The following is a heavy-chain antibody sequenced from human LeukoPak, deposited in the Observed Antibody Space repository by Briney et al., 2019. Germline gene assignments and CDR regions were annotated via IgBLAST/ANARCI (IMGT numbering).Heavy chain of an antibody. Sequence: SEILSLTCTVPGGSIRSYNWCCIWQPPGKGLEWMGYIYYSGRTNYTPYLKSRVTISVDTSKNQFSLKLSSVTDADTAVYYCARVAAVEMATLPGAFDIWGQGTMVSVPS. CDR2: IYYSGRT. V-gene: IGHV4-59*01. D-gene: IGHD5-24*01. J-gene: IGHJ3*02. CDR3: ARVAAVEMATLPGAFDI. CDR1: GGSIRSYN.